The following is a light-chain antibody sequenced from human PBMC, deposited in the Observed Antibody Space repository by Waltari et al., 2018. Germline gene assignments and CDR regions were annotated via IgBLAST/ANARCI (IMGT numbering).Light chain of an antibody. CDR3: QQYGSSPPYT. Sequence: EIVLKQSPGTLSLSPGERATPSCRASQSVSSSYLAWYQQKPGQAPRLLIYGASSRATGIPDMFSGSGSGTDFTLTISRLEPEDFAVYYCQQYGSSPPYTFGQGTKLEIK. CDR1: QSVSSSY. V-gene: IGKV3-20*01. CDR2: GAS. J-gene: IGKJ2*01.